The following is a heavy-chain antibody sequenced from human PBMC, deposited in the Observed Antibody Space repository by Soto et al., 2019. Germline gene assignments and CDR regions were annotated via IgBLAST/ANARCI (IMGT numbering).Heavy chain of an antibody. CDR3: ARGGVEPFDY. Sequence: EVQLVESGGGLVQPGGSLRLSCAASGFTFRNYWMHWVRQAPGKGLVWVSRISDYGRINYADSVKGRFTISRDDAKSELYRQMNNLRAEDTAVYSCARGGVEPFDYWGQGALVTVSS. CDR2: ISDYGRI. J-gene: IGHJ4*02. CDR1: GFTFRNYW. D-gene: IGHD3-10*01. V-gene: IGHV3-74*01.